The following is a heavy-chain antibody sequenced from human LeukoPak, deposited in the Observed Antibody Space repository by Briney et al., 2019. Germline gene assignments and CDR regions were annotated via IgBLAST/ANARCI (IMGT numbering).Heavy chain of an antibody. Sequence: GGSLRLSCAASGFTFSDYVMNWVRQAPGKGLEWVSAIGTSGGDTYYADSVKGRFTISRDNSENTLYLQMNSLRAEDTAVYYCAKKQWRLDFDYWGQGALVTVTS. CDR3: AKKQWRLDFDY. CDR2: IGTSGGDT. CDR1: GFTFSDYV. J-gene: IGHJ4*02. V-gene: IGHV3-23*01. D-gene: IGHD6-19*01.